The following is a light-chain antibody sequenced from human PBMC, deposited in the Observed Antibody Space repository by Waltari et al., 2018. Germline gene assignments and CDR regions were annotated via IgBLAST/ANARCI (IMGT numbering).Light chain of an antibody. J-gene: IGLJ2*01. V-gene: IGLV3-19*01. CDR1: SLRSYY. Sequence: SSELTQDPAVSVAMGQTVRNTCQGDSLRSYYARWYQQRPGQAPILVIYDKNNRPSGVPDRFSGSSSHNTGSLTITGAQAEDEASYYCHSRDASGVAGSFGGGTKLTVL. CDR3: HSRDASGVAGS. CDR2: DKN.